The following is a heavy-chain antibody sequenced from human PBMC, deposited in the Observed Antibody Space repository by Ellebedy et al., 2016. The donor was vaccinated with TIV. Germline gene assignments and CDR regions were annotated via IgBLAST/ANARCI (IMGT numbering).Heavy chain of an antibody. J-gene: IGHJ5*02. V-gene: IGHV4-31*03. D-gene: IGHD1-1*01. CDR3: ARDGERKTDSGNWFDP. CDR2: IYYSGST. CDR1: GGSISSGGYY. Sequence: SETLSLXXTVSGGSISSGGYYWSWIRQHPGKGLEWIGYIYYSGSTYYNPSLKSRVTISVDTSKNQFSLKLSSVTAADTAVYYCARDGERKTDSGNWFDPWGQGTLVTVSS.